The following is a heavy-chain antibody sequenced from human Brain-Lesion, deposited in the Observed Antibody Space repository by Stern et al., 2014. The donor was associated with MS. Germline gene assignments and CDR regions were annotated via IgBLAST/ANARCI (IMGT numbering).Heavy chain of an antibody. Sequence: VQLVESGPGLVKPSQTLSLSCTVSGGSISSGGYYWSWIRQPAGKGLEWIGRIFNSGSTSYNPSLQSRVTLSIDTSTNQFSLGLNPMTAADTAVYYCARGRVVPGFQYYATDVWGQGTTVIVSS. CDR2: IFNSGST. CDR1: GGSISSGGYY. J-gene: IGHJ6*02. V-gene: IGHV4-61*02. CDR3: ARGRVVPGFQYYATDV. D-gene: IGHD2-2*01.